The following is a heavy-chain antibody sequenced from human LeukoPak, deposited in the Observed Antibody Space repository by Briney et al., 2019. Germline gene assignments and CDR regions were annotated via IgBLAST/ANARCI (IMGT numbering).Heavy chain of an antibody. D-gene: IGHD3-22*01. CDR2: ISTYNGNT. CDR3: ARDYYVSSGYLRDY. Sequence: ASLRVSCEASGYTFTSYVISWVRHAPGQGLERRGWISTYNGNTNYARKLQGSTTMTTNTSTSTAYMDLSRQRPDDTAVYYIARDYYVSSGYLRDYWGQGTLVTVSS. J-gene: IGHJ4*02. V-gene: IGHV1-18*01. CDR1: GYTFTSYV.